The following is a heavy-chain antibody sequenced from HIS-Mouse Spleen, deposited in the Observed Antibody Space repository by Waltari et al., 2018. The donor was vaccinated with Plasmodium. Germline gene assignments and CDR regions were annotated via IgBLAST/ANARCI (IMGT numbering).Heavy chain of an antibody. Sequence: QMKPVESGGGVVQPGRSLRLSCASSGLPFTSYAMHWVRQAPGKGLEWVAVISYDGSNKYYADSVKGRFTISRDNSKNTLYLQMNSLRAEDTAVYYCARDRRLAFDYWGQGTLVTVSS. V-gene: IGHV3-30-3*01. CDR2: ISYDGSNK. D-gene: IGHD2-15*01. CDR1: GLPFTSYA. J-gene: IGHJ4*02. CDR3: ARDRRLAFDY.